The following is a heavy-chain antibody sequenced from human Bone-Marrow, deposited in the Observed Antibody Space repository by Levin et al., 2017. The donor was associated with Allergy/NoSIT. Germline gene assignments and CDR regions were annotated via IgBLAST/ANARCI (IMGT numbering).Heavy chain of an antibody. CDR3: TCNPEYRASSGGGWFDP. Sequence: GGSLRLSCAASGFSFSGSAVHWVRQASGKGLEWVGRIRSKANGYAIAYAASVNGRFTVSRDDSKNTAYLQMNSLKTEDTALYYCTCNPEYRASSGGGWFDPWGQGTLVIVSS. V-gene: IGHV3-73*01. J-gene: IGHJ5*02. CDR1: GFSFSGSA. D-gene: IGHD2/OR15-2a*01. CDR2: IRSKANGYAI.